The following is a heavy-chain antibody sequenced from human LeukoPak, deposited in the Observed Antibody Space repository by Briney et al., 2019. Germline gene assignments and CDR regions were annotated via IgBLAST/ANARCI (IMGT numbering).Heavy chain of an antibody. V-gene: IGHV3-30*03. CDR3: ASTSEWELLHDY. J-gene: IGHJ4*02. Sequence: GGSLRLSCAASRFTFSTYGMSWVRQAPGKGLEWVAVISYDGSNKYYADSVKGRFTISRDNSKNTLYLQMNSLRAEDTAVYYCASTSEWELLHDYWGQGTLVTVSS. CDR2: ISYDGSNK. D-gene: IGHD1-26*01. CDR1: RFTFSTYG.